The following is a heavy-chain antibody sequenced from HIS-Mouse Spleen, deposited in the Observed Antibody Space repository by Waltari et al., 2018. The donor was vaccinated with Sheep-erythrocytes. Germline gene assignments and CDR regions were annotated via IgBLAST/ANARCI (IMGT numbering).Heavy chain of an antibody. V-gene: IGHV3-9*01. CDR3: AKDISRNIVVVPAAVGDY. CDR1: GFSFDDYA. Sequence: EVQLVESGGGLVQPGRSLRLSCAASGFSFDDYAMHWVRQAPGTGVGWVVGSSLNSGSGGYADSVKGRFTSARDNAKNSLYLQMNSLRAEDTALYYCAKDISRNIVVVPAAVGDYWGQGTLVTVSS. CDR2: SSLNSGSG. D-gene: IGHD2-2*01. J-gene: IGHJ4*02.